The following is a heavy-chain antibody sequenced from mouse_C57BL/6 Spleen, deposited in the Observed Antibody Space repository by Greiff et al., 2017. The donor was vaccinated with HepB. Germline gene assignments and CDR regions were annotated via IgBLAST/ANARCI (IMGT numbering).Heavy chain of an antibody. V-gene: IGHV1-81*01. CDR3: ARNYYGSSFYYAMDD. CDR1: GYTFTSYG. J-gene: IGHJ4*01. CDR2: IYPRSGNT. D-gene: IGHD1-1*01. Sequence: QVQLQQSGAELARPGASVKLSCKASGYTFTSYGISWVKQRTGQGLEWIGEIYPRSGNTYYNEKFKGKATLTADKSSSTAYMELRSLTSEDSAVYFCARNYYGSSFYYAMDDWGQGTSVTVSS.